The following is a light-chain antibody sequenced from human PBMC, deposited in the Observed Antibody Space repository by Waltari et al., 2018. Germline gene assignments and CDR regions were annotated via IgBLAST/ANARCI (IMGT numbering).Light chain of an antibody. V-gene: IGKV3D-15*01. CDR1: QSVSSN. J-gene: IGKJ1*01. Sequence: EIVMTQSPATLSVSPGERATLSCRASQSVSSNLAWYQQKPGQGPRLLIYGASTRATGIPARFSGSGSGTEFTLTISSLQSEDFAVYYCQQYNNWFWTFGQGTKVEIK. CDR3: QQYNNWFWT. CDR2: GAS.